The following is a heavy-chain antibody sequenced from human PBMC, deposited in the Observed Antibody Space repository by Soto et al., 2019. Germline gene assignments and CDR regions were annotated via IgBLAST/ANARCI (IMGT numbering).Heavy chain of an antibody. CDR1: GYTLTELS. CDR2: FDPEDGET. V-gene: IGHV1-24*01. D-gene: IGHD3-10*01. CDR3: ATDPLEPYYYGSGVMDV. J-gene: IGHJ6*02. Sequence: GASVKVSCKVSGYTLTELSMHWVRQAPGKGLEWMGGFDPEDGETIYAQKFQGRVTMTEDTSTDTAYMELSSLRSEDTAVYYCATDPLEPYYYGSGVMDVWGQGTTVTVSS.